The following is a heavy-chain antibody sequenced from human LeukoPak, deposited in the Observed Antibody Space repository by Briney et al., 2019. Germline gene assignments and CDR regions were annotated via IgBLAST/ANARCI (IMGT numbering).Heavy chain of an antibody. Sequence: GESLKISCRGSGYSFINYWIGWVRQMPGKGLEWMGIIYPGDSDTRYSPSFRGQVTISADKSITTAYLQWSSLKASDTAMYYCARLDSSGYYFDYWGQGTLVTGSS. J-gene: IGHJ4*02. V-gene: IGHV5-51*01. CDR3: ARLDSSGYYFDY. D-gene: IGHD3-22*01. CDR1: GYSFINYW. CDR2: IYPGDSDT.